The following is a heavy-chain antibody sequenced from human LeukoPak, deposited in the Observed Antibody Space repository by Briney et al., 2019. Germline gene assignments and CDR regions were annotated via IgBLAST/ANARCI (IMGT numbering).Heavy chain of an antibody. V-gene: IGHV4-59*11. Sequence: SETLSLTCTVSGGSISSHYWSWIRQPPGKGLEWIGYIYYSGSTNYNPSLKSRVTISVDTSKNQFSLKLSSVTAADTAVYYCARDLAAASSGDYYYYMDVWGKGTTVTVSS. J-gene: IGHJ6*03. CDR3: ARDLAAASSGDYYYYMDV. CDR1: GGSISSHY. CDR2: IYYSGST. D-gene: IGHD6-25*01.